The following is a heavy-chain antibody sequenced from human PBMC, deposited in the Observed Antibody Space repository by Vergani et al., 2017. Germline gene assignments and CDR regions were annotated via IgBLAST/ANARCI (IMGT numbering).Heavy chain of an antibody. CDR1: GFTFSTYA. V-gene: IGHV3-23*01. CDR3: VKEKIDLGSYFFDS. CDR2: ISGSGGST. D-gene: IGHD2/OR15-2a*01. J-gene: IGHJ4*01. Sequence: EVQLLESGGDLVQPGGSLRISCAASGFTFSTYAISWVRQAPGKGLEWVSAISGSGGSTYYADSVKGRFSISRDNSTNTVFLQMHSLRAEDTAIYYCVKEKIDLGSYFFDSWGHGILVTVSS.